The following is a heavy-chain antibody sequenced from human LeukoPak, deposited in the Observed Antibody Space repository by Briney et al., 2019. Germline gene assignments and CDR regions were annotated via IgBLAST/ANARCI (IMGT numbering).Heavy chain of an antibody. CDR1: GYTFTSYG. J-gene: IGHJ4*02. CDR2: ISAYNGNT. V-gene: IGHV1-18*01. D-gene: IGHD3-9*01. Sequence: GASVKVSCKASGYTFTSYGISWVRQAPGQGLEWMGWISAYNGNTNYAQKLQGRVTMTTDTSTSTAYMELRSLRSDDTAVYYCARGSLRYFDTLGFDYWGQGTLVTVSS. CDR3: ARGSLRYFDTLGFDY.